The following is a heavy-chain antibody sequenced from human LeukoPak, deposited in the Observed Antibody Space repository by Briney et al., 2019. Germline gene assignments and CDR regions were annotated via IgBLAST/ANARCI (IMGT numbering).Heavy chain of an antibody. CDR3: SRENGAFSPFGY. J-gene: IGHJ4*02. V-gene: IGHV4-4*02. CDR1: GGSISNTNW. Sequence: PSGTLSLTCGVSGGSISNTNWWSWVRQPPGQGLEWIGEISLTGLTHYNPSLESRVTVSLDKPKNQLSLNLTSVTAADTAVYYCSRENGAFSPFGYWGQGILVTVLS. D-gene: IGHD2-8*01. CDR2: ISLTGLT.